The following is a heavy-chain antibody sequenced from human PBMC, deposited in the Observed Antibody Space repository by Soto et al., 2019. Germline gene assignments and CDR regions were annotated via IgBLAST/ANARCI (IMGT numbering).Heavy chain of an antibody. V-gene: IGHV3-23*01. D-gene: IGHD1-26*01. CDR1: GFSFSSYA. Sequence: GGSLRLSCAASGFSFSSYAMSWVRQAPGTGLEWVSTIFDRGGSTYYADSVKGRFTISRDNSKNTLYLQMNSLRAEDTAVYYCAKPLGGPTTWRIFFDSWGQGTLVTVSS. J-gene: IGHJ4*02. CDR2: IFDRGGST. CDR3: AKPLGGPTTWRIFFDS.